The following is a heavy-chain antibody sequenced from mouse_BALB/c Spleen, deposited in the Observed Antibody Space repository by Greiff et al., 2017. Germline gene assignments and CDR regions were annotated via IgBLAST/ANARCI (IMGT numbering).Heavy chain of an antibody. J-gene: IGHJ2*01. CDR2: ISYSGST. Sequence: EVKVEESGPGLVKPSQSLSLTCTVTGYSITSDYAWNWIRQFPGNKLEWMGYISYSGSTSYNPSLKSRISITRDTSKNQFFLQLNSVTTEDTATYYCARGRTTVDYWGQGTTLTVSS. D-gene: IGHD2-12*01. CDR1: GYSITSDYA. CDR3: ARGRTTVDY. V-gene: IGHV3-2*02.